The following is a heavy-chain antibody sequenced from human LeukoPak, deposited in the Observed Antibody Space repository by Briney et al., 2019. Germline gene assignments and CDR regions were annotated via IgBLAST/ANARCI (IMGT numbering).Heavy chain of an antibody. D-gene: IGHD6-19*01. CDR1: GYSFTSYW. Sequence: GESLKISCQGSGYSFTSYWIGWVRQMPGKGLEWMGIIYPGDSDTRYSPSFQGQVTISADKSISTAYLQWSSLKASDTAMYYCARQRSIYSSGWIYIDSWGQGTLLTVSS. CDR2: IYPGDSDT. CDR3: ARQRSIYSSGWIYIDS. J-gene: IGHJ4*02. V-gene: IGHV5-51*01.